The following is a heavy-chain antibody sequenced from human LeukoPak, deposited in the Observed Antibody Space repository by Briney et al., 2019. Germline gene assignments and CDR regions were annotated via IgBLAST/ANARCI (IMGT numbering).Heavy chain of an antibody. V-gene: IGHV1-18*01. D-gene: IGHD5-12*01. Sequence: GASVKVSCKASGLTFSTYGITWVRQAPGQGLEWGGWISAYGGNTNYAQTFQGRVTMTTDTSTSTAHMELRCLRDDDTAVYYCARDGRFAAYDPDYWGQGTLVSVSS. CDR1: GLTFSTYG. CDR3: ARDGRFAAYDPDY. CDR2: ISAYGGNT. J-gene: IGHJ4*02.